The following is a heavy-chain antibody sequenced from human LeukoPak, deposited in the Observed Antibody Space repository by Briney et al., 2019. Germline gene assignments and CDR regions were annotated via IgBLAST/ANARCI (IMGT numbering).Heavy chain of an antibody. V-gene: IGHV3-21*01. J-gene: IGHJ4*02. CDR1: GFTFSSYS. CDR3: AKDPRDHSYGWSWRYFDH. D-gene: IGHD5-18*01. CDR2: ISSSSYI. Sequence: GGSLRLSCAASGFTFSSYSMNWVRQAPGKGLEWVSSISSSSYIYYADSVKGRFTISRDNSKNTLYLQMNNLRAEDTAVYYCAKDPRDHSYGWSWRYFDHWGQGTLVTVSS.